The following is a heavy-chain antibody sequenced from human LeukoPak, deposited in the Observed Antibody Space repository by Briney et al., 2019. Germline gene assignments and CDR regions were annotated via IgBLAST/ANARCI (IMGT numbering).Heavy chain of an antibody. CDR2: SYYSGST. CDR3: ARAYSYRYNWFDP. D-gene: IGHD5-18*01. Sequence: SETLSLTCSVSGGSISTYYWSWIRQPPGRGLEWIGYSYYSGSTNYNPSLKSRVTISVDTSKNQFSLKLSSVTAADTAVYYCARAYSYRYNWFDPWGQGTLVTVSS. V-gene: IGHV4-59*01. CDR1: GGSISTYY. J-gene: IGHJ5*02.